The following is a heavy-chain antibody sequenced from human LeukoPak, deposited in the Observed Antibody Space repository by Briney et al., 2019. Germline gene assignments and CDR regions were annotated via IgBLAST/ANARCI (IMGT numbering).Heavy chain of an antibody. D-gene: IGHD2-15*01. CDR1: GDSIRSYY. CDR2: IYYSGGT. CDR3: ARVVDARNYYYGMDV. V-gene: IGHV4-59*01. Sequence: SETLSLTCTVSGDSIRSYYWNWIRQPPGKGLEWIGYIYYSGGTNYNPSLKSRVTISVDTSKNQFSLKLSSVTAADTAVYYCARVVDARNYYYGMDVWGQGTTVTVSS. J-gene: IGHJ6*02.